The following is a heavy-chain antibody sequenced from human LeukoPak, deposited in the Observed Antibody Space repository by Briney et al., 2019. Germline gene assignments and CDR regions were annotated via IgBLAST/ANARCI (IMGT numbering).Heavy chain of an antibody. CDR2: ISYDGSNK. J-gene: IGHJ4*02. D-gene: IGHD3-22*01. Sequence: PRRSLRLSCAASGFTFSSYAMHWVRQAPGKGLEWVAVISYDGSNKYYVDSVKGRFIISRDNSKNTLYLQMNSLRAEDTAVYYCARYYDNSGYYSLDYWGQGTLVTVTS. CDR3: ARYYDNSGYYSLDY. V-gene: IGHV3-30-3*01. CDR1: GFTFSSYA.